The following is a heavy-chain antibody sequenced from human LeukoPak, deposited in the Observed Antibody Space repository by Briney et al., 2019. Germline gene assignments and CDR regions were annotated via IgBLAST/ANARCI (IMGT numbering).Heavy chain of an antibody. J-gene: IGHJ6*02. CDR3: ARVPGCSGGSCYPIYGMDV. V-gene: IGHV3-11*01. CDR2: ISSSGSTI. CDR1: GFTFSDYY. D-gene: IGHD2-15*01. Sequence: GGSLRLSCAASGFTFSDYYMSWIRQAPGKGLEWVSYISSSGSTIYYADSVKGRFTISRDNAKNSLYLQMNSLRAEDTAVYYCARVPGCSGGSCYPIYGMDVWGQGTTVTGSS.